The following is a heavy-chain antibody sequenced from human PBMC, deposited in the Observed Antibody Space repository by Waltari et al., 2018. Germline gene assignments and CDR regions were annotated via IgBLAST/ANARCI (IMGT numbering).Heavy chain of an antibody. V-gene: IGHV3-53*02. CDR1: GFTVSSNY. D-gene: IGHD6-13*01. CDR3: ARQGEAIAAAGTAPYYYYYMDV. J-gene: IGHJ6*03. Sequence: EVQLVETGGGLIQPGGSLRLSCAASGFTVSSNYMSWVRQAPGKGLEWVSVIYSGGSKYYADSVKGRFTISRDNSKNTLYLQMNSLRAEDTAVYYCARQGEAIAAAGTAPYYYYYMDVWGKGTTVTVSS. CDR2: IYSGGSK.